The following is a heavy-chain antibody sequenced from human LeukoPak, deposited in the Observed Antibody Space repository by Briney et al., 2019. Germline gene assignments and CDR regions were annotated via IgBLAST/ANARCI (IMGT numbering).Heavy chain of an antibody. V-gene: IGHV1-24*01. D-gene: IGHD6-19*01. CDR3: ARLSSPPPDNYWYFYL. CDR1: GYILSELS. CDR2: FDAEEGET. Sequence: GASVKVSCKVSGYILSELSIHWVRQTPEKGLEWMGGFDAEEGETIYAQKFQGRVTLTEDTSTETAYMELSSLRSEDTAVYYCARLSSPPPDNYWYFYLWGRGTLVTVSS. J-gene: IGHJ2*01.